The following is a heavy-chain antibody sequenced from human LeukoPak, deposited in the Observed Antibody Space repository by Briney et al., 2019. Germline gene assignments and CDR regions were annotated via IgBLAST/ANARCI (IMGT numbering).Heavy chain of an antibody. J-gene: IGHJ6*03. CDR3: ARDGRTYYQYYMDV. Sequence: PGGSLRLSCAASGFTFSCYGMHWVRQAPGKGLEWVAFIRYDGSNKYYADSVKGRFTISRDNAKNSLYLQMDSLRAEDTAVYYCARDGRTYYQYYMDVWGKGTTVTVSS. CDR1: GFTFSCYG. D-gene: IGHD3/OR15-3a*01. CDR2: IRYDGSNK. V-gene: IGHV3-30*02.